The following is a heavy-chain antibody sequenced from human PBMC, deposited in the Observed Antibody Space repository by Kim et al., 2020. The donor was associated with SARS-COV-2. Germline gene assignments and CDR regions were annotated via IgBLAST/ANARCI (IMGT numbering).Heavy chain of an antibody. CDR2: ITSRGSYI. D-gene: IGHD1-1*01. CDR3: ATGDYWDDGGLGV. Sequence: GGSLRLSCAASGLTFSTYGMNWVRQAPGKGLEWVSSITSRGSYIHYADSVKGRFTISRDNAKNSLYLQMSSLRAEDTAVYYCATGDYWDDGGLGVWGPGTTVTVSS. J-gene: IGHJ6*02. CDR1: GLTFSTYG. V-gene: IGHV3-21*01.